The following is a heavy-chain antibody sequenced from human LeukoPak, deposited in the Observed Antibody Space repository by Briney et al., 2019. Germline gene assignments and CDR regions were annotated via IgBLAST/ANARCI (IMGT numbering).Heavy chain of an antibody. CDR2: LDTDGSNT. Sequence: GGSLRLSCAASGFTFSSYWMHWVRQGPGKGLVWVSRLDTDGSNTNYADSVRGRFTISRDNAKNTLYLQLNSLRVEDTAVYYCARSPGGYFDLWGRGILVTVSS. J-gene: IGHJ2*01. D-gene: IGHD3-10*01. V-gene: IGHV3-74*01. CDR3: ARSPGGYFDL. CDR1: GFTFSSYW.